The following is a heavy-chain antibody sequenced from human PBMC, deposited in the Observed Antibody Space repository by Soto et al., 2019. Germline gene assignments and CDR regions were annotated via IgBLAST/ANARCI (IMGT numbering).Heavy chain of an antibody. D-gene: IGHD5-12*01. V-gene: IGHV4-31*03. Sequence: SETLSLTCTVSGGSISSGGYYWSWIRQHPGKGLEWIGYIYYSGSTYYNPSLKSRVTISVDTSKNQFSLKLSSVTAADTAVYYCARDLVVATKGGFDPWGQGTLVTVSS. CDR3: ARDLVVATKGGFDP. J-gene: IGHJ5*02. CDR1: GGSISSGGYY. CDR2: IYYSGST.